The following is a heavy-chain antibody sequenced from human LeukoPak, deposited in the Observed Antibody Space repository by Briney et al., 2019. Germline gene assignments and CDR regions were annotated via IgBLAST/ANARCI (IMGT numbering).Heavy chain of an antibody. CDR2: IYYSGST. CDR1: GGSISSYY. V-gene: IGHV4-59*01. D-gene: IGHD2-2*01. Sequence: SETLSLPCTVSGGSISSYYWSWLRQPPGKGLEGIGYIYYSGSTNYNPSLKSRVTISVDTSKNQFSLKLSSVTAADTAVYYCARGLGYCSSTSCYYYYMDVWGKGTTVTVSS. CDR3: ARGLGYCSSTSCYYYYMDV. J-gene: IGHJ6*03.